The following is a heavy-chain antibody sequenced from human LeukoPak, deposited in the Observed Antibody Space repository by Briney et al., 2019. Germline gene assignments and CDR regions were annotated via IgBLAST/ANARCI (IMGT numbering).Heavy chain of an antibody. CDR1: GFTFSSYE. CDR3: ARGYQPPFNWFDP. CDR2: ISSSGSTI. D-gene: IGHD2-2*01. Sequence: PGGSLRLSCAASGFTFSSYEMNWVRQAPGKGLEWVSYISSSGSTIYYADSVKGRFTISRDNAKNSLYLQMNSLRAEDTAVYYCARGYQPPFNWFDPWGQGTLVTVSS. J-gene: IGHJ5*02. V-gene: IGHV3-48*03.